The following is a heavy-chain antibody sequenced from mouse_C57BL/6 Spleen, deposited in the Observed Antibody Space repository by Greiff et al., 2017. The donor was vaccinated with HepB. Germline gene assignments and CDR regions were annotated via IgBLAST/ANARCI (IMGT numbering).Heavy chain of an antibody. J-gene: IGHJ4*01. V-gene: IGHV1-76*01. Sequence: QVQLQQSGAELVRPGASVKLSCKASGYTFTDYYIHWVQQTPGQGLEWIARISPGSGNTYYNEKFKGTATLTAEKSTSTADMQLSSLTSEDSAVYFCARGGDYEGYYYAMDYWGQGTSVTVSS. CDR2: ISPGSGNT. CDR3: ARGGDYEGYYYAMDY. CDR1: GYTFTDYY. D-gene: IGHD2-3*01.